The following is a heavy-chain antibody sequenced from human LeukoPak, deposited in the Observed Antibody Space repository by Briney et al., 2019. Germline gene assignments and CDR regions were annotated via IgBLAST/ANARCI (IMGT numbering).Heavy chain of an antibody. CDR1: GFTLSSYA. Sequence: QTGGSLRLSCAASGFTLSSYAMSWVRQGPGKGLEWVSAISVSGNTYHADSVKGRFTISRDSSKNTLYLQMNSLRAEDTAVYYCAKARYYDYVWGSYRPDSLFYFDYWGQGTLVTVSS. D-gene: IGHD3-16*02. CDR3: AKARYYDYVWGSYRPDSLFYFDY. V-gene: IGHV3-23*01. J-gene: IGHJ4*02. CDR2: ISVSGNT.